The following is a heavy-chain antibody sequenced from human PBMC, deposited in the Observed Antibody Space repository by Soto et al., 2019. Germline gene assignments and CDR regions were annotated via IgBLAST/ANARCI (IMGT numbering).Heavy chain of an antibody. CDR1: GYTFSSYG. J-gene: IGHJ4*02. V-gene: IGHV1-18*04. Sequence: QVQLVQSGAEVKKPGASVKVSCKASGYTFSSYGINWVRQAPGQGLEWMGWISAYNGNTNYAQNRQGRVTMTRDSSTSTTYMERRGLGSADTAVYYCARGAGAYWGQGTLVTVSS. CDR2: ISAYNGNT. CDR3: ARGAGAY.